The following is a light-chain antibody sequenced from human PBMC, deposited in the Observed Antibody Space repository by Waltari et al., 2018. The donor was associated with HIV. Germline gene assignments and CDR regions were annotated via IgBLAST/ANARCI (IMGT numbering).Light chain of an antibody. CDR3: CSYSGGSTYWV. Sequence: QSALTQPASLSGSPGQSIAISCTGTSSDVGNYNLVSWYQQHPGHAPKLIIYKVNKRPSGVSNRFSASKSGNTASLTIFGLQPEDGADYYCCSYSGGSTYWVFGGGTKLTVL. CDR1: SSDVGNYNL. CDR2: KVN. J-gene: IGLJ3*02. V-gene: IGLV2-23*02.